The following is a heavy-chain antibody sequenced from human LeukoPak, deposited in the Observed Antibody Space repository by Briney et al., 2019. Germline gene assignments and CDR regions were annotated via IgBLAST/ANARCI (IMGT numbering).Heavy chain of an antibody. CDR2: ISGSGGST. V-gene: IGHV3-23*01. Sequence: GGSLRLSCAGPGFTFSSYWMSWVRQAPGKGLEWVSAISGSGGSTYYADSVKGRFTISRDNSKNTLYLQMNSLRAEDTAVYYCAKKYQLLYIDYWGQGTLVTVSS. J-gene: IGHJ4*02. CDR3: AKKYQLLYIDY. CDR1: GFTFSSYW. D-gene: IGHD2-2*01.